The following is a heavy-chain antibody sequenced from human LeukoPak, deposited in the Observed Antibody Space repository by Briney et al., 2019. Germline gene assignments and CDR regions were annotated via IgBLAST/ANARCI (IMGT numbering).Heavy chain of an antibody. D-gene: IGHD3-3*01. CDR3: ARSYYDFWSGYYPDPYYYYYMDV. J-gene: IGHJ6*03. Sequence: SVKVSCKASGGTFSSYAISWVRQAPGQGLEWMGGIIPIFGTANYAQKFQGRVTITADESTSTAYMELSSLRSEDTAVYYCARSYYDFWSGYYPDPYYYYYMDVWGKGTTVTVSS. CDR1: GGTFSSYA. CDR2: IIPIFGTA. V-gene: IGHV1-69*13.